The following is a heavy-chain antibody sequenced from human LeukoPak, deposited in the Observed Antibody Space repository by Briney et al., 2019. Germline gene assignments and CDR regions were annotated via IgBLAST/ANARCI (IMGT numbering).Heavy chain of an antibody. V-gene: IGHV4-34*01. CDR1: GGSFSGYY. D-gene: IGHD4-17*01. CDR2: INHSGST. J-gene: IGHJ6*03. CDR3: ARIAAVTTGNYYYYYMDV. Sequence: SETLALTCAVYGGSFSGYYWSWIRQPPGKGVEWIGEINHSGSTNYNPSLKSRVTISVDTSKNQFSLKLSSVTAADTAVYCCARIAAVTTGNYYYYYMDVWGKGTTVTVSS.